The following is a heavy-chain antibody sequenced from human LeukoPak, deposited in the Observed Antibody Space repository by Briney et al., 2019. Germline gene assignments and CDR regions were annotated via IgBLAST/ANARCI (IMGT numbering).Heavy chain of an antibody. D-gene: IGHD2-2*02. V-gene: IGHV3-66*04. CDR1: GFTVSSNY. Sequence: GGSLRLSCAASGFTVSSNYMSRVRQAPGKGLEWVSVIYSGGSTYYADSVKGRFTISRDNSKNTLYLQMNSLRAEDTAVYYCARLAAINGMDVWGQGTTVTVSS. J-gene: IGHJ6*02. CDR2: IYSGGST. CDR3: ARLAAINGMDV.